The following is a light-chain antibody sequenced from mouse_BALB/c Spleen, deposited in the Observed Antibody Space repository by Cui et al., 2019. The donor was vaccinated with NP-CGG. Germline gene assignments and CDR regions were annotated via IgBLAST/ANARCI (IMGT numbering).Light chain of an antibody. CDR2: GTN. CDR3: ALWYSNHWV. J-gene: IGLJ1*01. CDR1: TGAVTTSNY. Sequence: VVTQDSALTTSPGETVTLTCLSSTGAVTTSNYANWVQEKPDHLFTGLIGGTNNRAPGVPARFSGSLIGDKAALTITGAQTEDEAIYFCALWYSNHWVFGGGTKLTVL. V-gene: IGLV1*01.